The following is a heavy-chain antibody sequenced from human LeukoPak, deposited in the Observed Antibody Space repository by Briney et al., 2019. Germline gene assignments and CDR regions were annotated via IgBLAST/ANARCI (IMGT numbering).Heavy chain of an antibody. V-gene: IGHV5-51*01. CDR2: IYPGDSDT. CDR3: ARRRAAGGTEFFDY. D-gene: IGHD6-13*01. CDR1: GYIFTNYW. J-gene: IGHJ4*02. Sequence: GESLKISCKGSGYIFTNYWIGWVRQMPGKGLEWMGIIYPGDSDTRYSPSFQGQVTISADKSISTAYLQWSSLKASDSAMYYCARRRAAGGTEFFDYWGQGTLVTVSS.